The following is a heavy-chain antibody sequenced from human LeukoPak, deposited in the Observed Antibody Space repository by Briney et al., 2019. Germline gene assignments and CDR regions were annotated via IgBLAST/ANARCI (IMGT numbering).Heavy chain of an antibody. D-gene: IGHD2-2*01. J-gene: IGHJ4*02. CDR1: GFTFSSYA. CDR3: AKDGRYSSTSCCDY. Sequence: PGGSLRLSCAASGFTFSSYAMSWVRQAPGKGLEWVSAISGSGGSTYYADSVKGRFTISRDNSKNTLYLQMNSQRAEGTAVYYCAKDGRYSSTSCCDYWGQGTLVTVSS. CDR2: ISGSGGST. V-gene: IGHV3-23*01.